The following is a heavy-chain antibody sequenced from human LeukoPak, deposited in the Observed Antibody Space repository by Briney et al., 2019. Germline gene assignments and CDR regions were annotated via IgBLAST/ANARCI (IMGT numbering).Heavy chain of an antibody. V-gene: IGHV3-33*01. Sequence: GGSLRLSCAASGFTFSSYGMHWVRQAPGKGLEWVAVIWYDGSNKYYADSVKGRFTISRDNSKNTLYLQMNSLRAEDTAVYYCARDSFQWGLPAFDIWGQGTMVTVSS. J-gene: IGHJ3*02. CDR1: GFTFSSYG. CDR3: ARDSFQWGLPAFDI. D-gene: IGHD1-26*01. CDR2: IWYDGSNK.